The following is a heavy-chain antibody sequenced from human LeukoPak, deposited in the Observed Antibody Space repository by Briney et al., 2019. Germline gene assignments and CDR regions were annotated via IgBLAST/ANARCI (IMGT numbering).Heavy chain of an antibody. V-gene: IGHV1-69*05. CDR3: VRDRPGDYYYMDV. CDR2: IIPIFGTA. Sequence: SVKVSCKASGGTFSSYAISWVRQAPGQGLEWMGGIIPIFGTANYAQKFQGRVTITTDESTSTAYMELSSLRSEDTAVYYCVRDRPGDYYYMDVWGKGTTVTVSS. J-gene: IGHJ6*03. CDR1: GGTFSSYA.